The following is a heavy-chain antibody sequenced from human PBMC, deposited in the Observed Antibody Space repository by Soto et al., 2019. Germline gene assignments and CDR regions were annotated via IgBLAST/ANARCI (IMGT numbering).Heavy chain of an antibody. CDR2: INPKSGGT. D-gene: IGHD2-8*01. CDR3: ARGDSTDCSNGVCSFFYNRDMDV. Sequence: ASGKVSCKASGYSFTDYHIHWVRQAPGQGLEWLGRINPKSGGTSTAQKFQGWVTMTTDTSISTASMELTRLTSDDTAIYYCARGDSTDCSNGVCSFFYNRDMDVWGQRPKVTVSS. V-gene: IGHV1-2*04. J-gene: IGHJ6*02. CDR1: GYSFTDYH.